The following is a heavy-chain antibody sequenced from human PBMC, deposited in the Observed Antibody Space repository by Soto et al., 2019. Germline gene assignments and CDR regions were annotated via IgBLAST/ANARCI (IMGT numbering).Heavy chain of an antibody. J-gene: IGHJ2*01. CDR2: INHSGST. V-gene: IGHV4-34*01. D-gene: IGHD4-17*01. CDR3: ARGQYYGDYLGWYFDL. CDR1: GGSFSGYY. Sequence: PSETLSLTCAVYGGSFSGYYWSWIRQPPGKGLEWIGEINHSGSTNYNPSLKSRVTISVDTSKNQFSLKLSSVTAADTAVYYCARGQYYGDYLGWYFDLWGRGTLVTVSS.